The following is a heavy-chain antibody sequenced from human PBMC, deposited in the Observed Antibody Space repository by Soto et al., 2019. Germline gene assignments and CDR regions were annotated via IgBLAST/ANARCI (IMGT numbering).Heavy chain of an antibody. D-gene: IGHD2-2*01. Sequence: NPSETLSLTCTVSGGSISNGDYYWSWIRQPPGKGLEWIGYIYYSGSTYYNPSLKSRVTISVDTSKNQFSLKLSSVTAADTAVYYCARETAPRYCSSTSCPTSRRLNWFDPWGQGTLVTVSS. J-gene: IGHJ5*02. CDR2: IYYSGST. V-gene: IGHV4-30-4*01. CDR3: ARETAPRYCSSTSCPTSRRLNWFDP. CDR1: GGSISNGDYY.